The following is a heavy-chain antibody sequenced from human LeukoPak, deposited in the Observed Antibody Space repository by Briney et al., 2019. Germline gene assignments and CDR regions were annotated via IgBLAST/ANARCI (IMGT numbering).Heavy chain of an antibody. V-gene: IGHV1-46*01. CDR2: INPSGGST. CDR1: GYTFTNYY. Sequence: ASVKVSCKASGYTFTNYYMHLVRQAPGQGLEWMGVINPSGGSTSYAQKFQGRVTMTRDTSTSTVYMELSSLRSEDTAVYYWARDQGQEGIAAAGLEGYFDYWGQGTLVTVSS. D-gene: IGHD6-13*01. J-gene: IGHJ4*02. CDR3: ARDQGQEGIAAAGLEGYFDY.